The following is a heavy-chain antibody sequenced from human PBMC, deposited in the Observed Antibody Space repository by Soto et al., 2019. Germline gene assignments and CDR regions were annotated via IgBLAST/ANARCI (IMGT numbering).Heavy chain of an antibody. D-gene: IGHD2-15*01. Sequence: QVQLVQSGAEVKKPGSSVKVSCKASGGTFSSYAISWVRHAPGQGLEWMGGIIPILGTANYAQKFQGRVTITADESTSTAYMELSSLRSEDTAVYYCAREPLYCSGGSCYFLPGIDYWGQGTLVTVSS. V-gene: IGHV1-69*11. J-gene: IGHJ4*02. CDR3: AREPLYCSGGSCYFLPGIDY. CDR2: IIPILGTA. CDR1: GGTFSSYA.